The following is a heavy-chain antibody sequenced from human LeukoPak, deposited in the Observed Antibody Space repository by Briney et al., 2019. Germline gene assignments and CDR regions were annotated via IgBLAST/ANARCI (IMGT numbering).Heavy chain of an antibody. CDR3: ARDASDYWFFDL. CDR1: GFTVNKAW. V-gene: IGHV3-15*01. D-gene: IGHD3-3*01. CDR2: IKSRTDGGTI. J-gene: IGHJ2*01. Sequence: PGGSLRLSCAASGFTVNKAWMSWVRQPPGTGREWVGRIKSRTDGGTIDYAAPVKCRFTLSRDDSKNTVYLQMNSLRAEDTALYYCARDASDYWFFDLWGRGTLVTVSS.